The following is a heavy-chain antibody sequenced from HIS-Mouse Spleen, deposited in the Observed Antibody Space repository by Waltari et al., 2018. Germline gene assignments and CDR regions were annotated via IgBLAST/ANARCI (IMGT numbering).Heavy chain of an antibody. CDR3: ARVRTGDPSYWYFDL. CDR2: INHSGSN. Sequence: QVQLQQWGAGLLKPSETLSLTCAVYGGSFSGYYWSWIRQPPGKGLEWIGEINHSGSNNYQPSLKSRVTISVDTSKNQFSLKLSSVTAADTAVYYCARVRTGDPSYWYFDLWGRGTLVTVSS. CDR1: GGSFSGYY. J-gene: IGHJ2*01. V-gene: IGHV4-34*01. D-gene: IGHD7-27*01.